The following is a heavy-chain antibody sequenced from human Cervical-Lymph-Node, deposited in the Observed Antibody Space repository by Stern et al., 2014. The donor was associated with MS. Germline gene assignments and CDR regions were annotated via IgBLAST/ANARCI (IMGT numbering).Heavy chain of an antibody. J-gene: IGHJ4*02. V-gene: IGHV1-46*01. CDR2: INPSGDST. CDR3: ARLRGYNVLTGYLDY. CDR1: GYTFTNYY. Sequence: QVQLGQSGAEVKKPGASVKISCKASGYTFTNYYMHSVRQAPGQGLEWLGIINPSGDSTSYAQKFNGRVTMTRDTSTSTVNMELSSLTSGDTAVYYCARLRGYNVLTGYLDYWGQGPLVTVSS. D-gene: IGHD3-9*01.